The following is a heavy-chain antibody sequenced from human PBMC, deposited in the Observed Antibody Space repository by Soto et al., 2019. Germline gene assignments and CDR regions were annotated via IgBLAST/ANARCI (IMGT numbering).Heavy chain of an antibody. J-gene: IGHJ5*02. CDR1: GYSFTSYY. Sequence: QVQLVQSGAEVKKPGASVKVSCKASGYSFTSYYMHWVRQAPGQGLEWMGIINPSGGSTNYTQKFQGRVTMNRDTSTSTVYMELSSLRFEDTAVYYCARGRVRSASGVSWFDPWGQGTLVTVSS. D-gene: IGHD3-10*01. CDR2: INPSGGST. CDR3: ARGRVRSASGVSWFDP. V-gene: IGHV1-46*01.